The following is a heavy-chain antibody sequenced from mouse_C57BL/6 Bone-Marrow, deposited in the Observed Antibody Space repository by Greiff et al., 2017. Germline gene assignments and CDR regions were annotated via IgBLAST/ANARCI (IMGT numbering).Heavy chain of an antibody. CDR1: GFNIKDYY. V-gene: IGHV14-1*01. CDR2: IDPEDGDT. Sequence: VQLQQSGAELVRPGASVKLSCTASGFNIKDYYMHWVKQRPEQGLEWIGRIDPEDGDTEYAPKFQGKATMTADTSSNTAYLQLRSLTSEDTAVYYCTTVYYGSRGLDYWGQGTTLTVSS. CDR3: TTVYYGSRGLDY. J-gene: IGHJ2*01. D-gene: IGHD1-1*01.